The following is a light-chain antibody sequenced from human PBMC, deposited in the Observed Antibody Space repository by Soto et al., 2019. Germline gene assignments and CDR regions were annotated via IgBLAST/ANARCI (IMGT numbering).Light chain of an antibody. Sequence: QSALTQPASVSGSPGQSITISCTGTSSDVGGYNYVSWYQQHPGKAPKLIIHDVSNRPSGVSNRFSGSKSGNTASLTISGLQAEDEADYYCSSYTSSITVLFGGGTKLTV. CDR3: SSYTSSITVL. V-gene: IGLV2-14*03. J-gene: IGLJ2*01. CDR1: SSDVGGYNY. CDR2: DVS.